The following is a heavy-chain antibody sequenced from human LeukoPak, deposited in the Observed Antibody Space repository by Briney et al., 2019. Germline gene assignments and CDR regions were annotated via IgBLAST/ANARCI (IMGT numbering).Heavy chain of an antibody. CDR3: ARTILTGYYRGWYYFDY. CDR2: IYSGGSA. D-gene: IGHD3-9*01. Sequence: QPGGSLRLSCAASGFTVSSNYMSWVRQAPGKGLEWVSVIYSGGSAYYADSVKGRFTISRDNSKNTLYLQMNSLRAEDTAVYYCARTILTGYYRGWYYFDYWGQGTLVTVSS. J-gene: IGHJ4*02. V-gene: IGHV3-53*01. CDR1: GFTVSSNY.